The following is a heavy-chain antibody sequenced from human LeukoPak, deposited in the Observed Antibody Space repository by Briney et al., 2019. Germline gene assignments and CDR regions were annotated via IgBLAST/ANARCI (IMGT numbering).Heavy chain of an antibody. CDR2: IYYSGST. J-gene: IGHJ3*02. Sequence: PSETLSLTCTVSGGSISSYYWSWIRQPPGKGLEWIGYIYYSGSTNYNPSLKSRVTISVDTSKNQFSLKLSSVTAADTAVYYCARGGSSWYRRHAFDIWGQGTMVTVSS. V-gene: IGHV4-59*01. CDR3: ARGGSSWYRRHAFDI. CDR1: GGSISSYY. D-gene: IGHD6-13*01.